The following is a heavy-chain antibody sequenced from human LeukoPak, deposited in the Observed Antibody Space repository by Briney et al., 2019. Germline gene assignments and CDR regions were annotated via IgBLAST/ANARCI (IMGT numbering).Heavy chain of an antibody. J-gene: IGHJ4*02. CDR3: ARLDTAMGVDY. CDR1: GYSFTNYW. CDR2: IYPGDSDT. Sequence: GESLKISCKASGYSFTNYWIGWVRPMPGKGLEWMGIIYPGDSDTRYSPSFQGQVTISADKSISTAHLQWSSLKASDTAMYYCARLDTAMGVDYWGQGTLVTVSS. V-gene: IGHV5-51*01. D-gene: IGHD5-18*01.